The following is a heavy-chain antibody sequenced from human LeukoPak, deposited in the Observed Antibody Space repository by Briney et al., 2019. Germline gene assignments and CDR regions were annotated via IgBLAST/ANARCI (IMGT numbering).Heavy chain of an antibody. CDR3: ATPKRWHCSGGSCYGYYYYGMDV. J-gene: IGHJ6*04. D-gene: IGHD2-15*01. CDR2: IIPIFGTA. CDR1: GGTCSSYA. V-gene: IGHV1-69*01. Sequence: SVKVSCKASGGTCSSYAISWVRQGPGQGLEWMGGIIPIFGTANYAQKFQGRVTITADESTSTAYMELSSLRSEDTAVYYCATPKRWHCSGGSCYGYYYYGMDVWGKGTTVTVSS.